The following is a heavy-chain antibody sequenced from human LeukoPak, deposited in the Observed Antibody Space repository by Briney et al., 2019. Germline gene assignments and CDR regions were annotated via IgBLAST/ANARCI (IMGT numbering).Heavy chain of an antibody. V-gene: IGHV1-69*13. CDR1: GGTFSSYA. J-gene: IGHJ6*02. CDR3: AGEQLGIFGVVQALMDV. Sequence: SVKVSCKASGGTFSSYAISWVRRAPGQGLEWMGGIIPIFGTANYAQKFQGRVTITADESTSTAYMELSSLRSEDTAVYYCAGEQLGIFGVVQALMDVWGQGTTVTVSS. D-gene: IGHD3-3*01. CDR2: IIPIFGTA.